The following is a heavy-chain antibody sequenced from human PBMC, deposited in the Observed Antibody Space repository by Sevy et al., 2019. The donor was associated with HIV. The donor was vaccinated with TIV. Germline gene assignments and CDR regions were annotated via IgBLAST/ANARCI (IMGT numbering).Heavy chain of an antibody. CDR2: ISSSSGTI. CDR3: ARDDHWAFDY. CDR1: GFSFSSYS. J-gene: IGHJ4*02. Sequence: GGSLRLSCVTSGFSFSSYSMNWVRQAPGKGLGWVSNISSSSGTIRYADSVKGRLTISRDNAKNSLFLQMNSLRAEDTAVYYCARDDHWAFDYWGQGALVTVSS. V-gene: IGHV3-48*01. D-gene: IGHD7-27*01.